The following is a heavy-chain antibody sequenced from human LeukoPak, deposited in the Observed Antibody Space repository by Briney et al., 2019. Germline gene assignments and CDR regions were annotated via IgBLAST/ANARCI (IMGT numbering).Heavy chain of an antibody. Sequence: SSVKVSCKASVGTFSSYAISWVRPAPGQGLEWMGGIIPIFGTANYAQKFQGRVTITADESTSTAYMELSSLRSEDTAVYYSARGGDSADFYWFDPWGQGTLVTVSS. V-gene: IGHV1-69*01. CDR3: ARGGDSADFYWFDP. CDR2: IIPIFGTA. J-gene: IGHJ5*02. D-gene: IGHD2-21*02. CDR1: VGTFSSYA.